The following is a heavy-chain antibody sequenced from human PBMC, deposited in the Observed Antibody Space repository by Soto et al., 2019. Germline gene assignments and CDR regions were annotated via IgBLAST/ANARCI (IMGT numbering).Heavy chain of an antibody. CDR2: IYYSGST. D-gene: IGHD6-13*01. CDR1: GGSISSYY. J-gene: IGHJ3*02. Sequence: PSETLSLTCTVSGGSISSYYWSWIRQPPGKGLEWIGYIYYSGSTNYNPSLKSRVTISVDTSKNQFSLKLSSVTAADTAVYYCARDLGSSWYPDAFDIWGQGTMVTVSS. V-gene: IGHV4-59*01. CDR3: ARDLGSSWYPDAFDI.